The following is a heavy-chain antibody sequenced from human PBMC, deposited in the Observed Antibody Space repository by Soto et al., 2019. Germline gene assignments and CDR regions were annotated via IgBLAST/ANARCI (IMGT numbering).Heavy chain of an antibody. D-gene: IGHD6-13*01. J-gene: IGHJ4*02. CDR1: GGSISSYY. Sequence: QVQLQESGPGLVKPSETLSLTCTVSGGSISSYYWSWIRQPPGKGLEWIGYVYYSGSTNYNPSLKRRVTNSVDTSKNQFSLKLSSVTAADTAVYYCARGSYSSSWYMGWGQGTLVTVSS. CDR3: ARGSYSSSWYMG. CDR2: VYYSGST. V-gene: IGHV4-59*01.